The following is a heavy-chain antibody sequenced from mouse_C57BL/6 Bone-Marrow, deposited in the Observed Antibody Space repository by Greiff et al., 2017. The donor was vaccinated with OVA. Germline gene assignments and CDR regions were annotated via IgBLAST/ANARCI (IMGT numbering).Heavy chain of an antibody. V-gene: IGHV5-4*03. CDR1: GFTFSSYA. CDR3: ARVRWLPLPY. J-gene: IGHJ3*01. CDR2: ISDGGSYT. Sequence: EVKLMESGGGLVKPGGSLKLSCAASGFTFSSYAMSWVRQTPEKRLEWVATISDGGSYTYYPDNVKGRFTISRDNAKNNLYLQMSHLKSEDTAMYYCARVRWLPLPYWGQGTLVTVSA. D-gene: IGHD2-3*01.